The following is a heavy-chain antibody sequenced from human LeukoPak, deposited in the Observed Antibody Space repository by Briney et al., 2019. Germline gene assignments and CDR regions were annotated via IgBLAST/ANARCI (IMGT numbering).Heavy chain of an antibody. V-gene: IGHV3-30-3*01. D-gene: IGHD6-19*01. CDR1: GFTFSSHA. J-gene: IGHJ4*02. Sequence: AGGSLRLSCAASGFTFSSHAMHWVRQAPGKGLEWVAVISYDGSNKYYADSVKGRFTISRDNSKNTLYLQMNSLRAEDTAVYYCASSLWLVGSSVPYWGLGTLVTVSS. CDR3: ASSLWLVGSSVPY. CDR2: ISYDGSNK.